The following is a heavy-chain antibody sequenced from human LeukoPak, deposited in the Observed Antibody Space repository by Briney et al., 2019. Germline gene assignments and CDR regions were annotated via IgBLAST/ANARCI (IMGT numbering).Heavy chain of an antibody. CDR2: INHSGST. J-gene: IGHJ4*02. V-gene: IGHV4-34*01. CDR1: GGSFSGYY. Sequence: SETLSLTCAVYGGSFSGYYWSWNRQPPGKGLEWIGEINHSGSTNYNPSLKSRVTISVDTSKNQFSLKLSSVTAADTAVYYCARFGSGRYFDYWGQGTLVTVSS. CDR3: ARFGSGRYFDY. D-gene: IGHD3-10*01.